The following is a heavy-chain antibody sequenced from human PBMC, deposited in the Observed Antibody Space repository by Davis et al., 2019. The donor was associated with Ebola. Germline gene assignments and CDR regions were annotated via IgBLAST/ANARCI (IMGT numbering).Heavy chain of an antibody. Sequence: PGGSLRLSCAASGFTFSDYYMSWIRQAPGKGLEWVSYISSSGSTIYYADSVKGRFTISRDNAKNSLYLQMNSLRAEDTAVYYCAREMITFGGVIVLGEGFDPWGQGTLVTVSS. CDR2: ISSSGSTI. D-gene: IGHD3-16*02. J-gene: IGHJ5*02. CDR3: AREMITFGGVIVLGEGFDP. V-gene: IGHV3-11*01. CDR1: GFTFSDYY.